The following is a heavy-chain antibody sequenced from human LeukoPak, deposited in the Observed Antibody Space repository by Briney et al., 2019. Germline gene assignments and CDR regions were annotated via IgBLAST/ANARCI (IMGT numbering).Heavy chain of an antibody. CDR1: GYTLTELS. D-gene: IGHD6-13*01. J-gene: IGHJ3*02. CDR3: ATDHGQQLVQSGAFDI. CDR2: FDPEDGET. Sequence: ASVKVSCKVSGYTLTELSMHGVRQAPGKGLEWMGGFDPEDGETIYAQKFQGRVTMTEDTSTDTAYMELSSLRSEDTAVYYCATDHGQQLVQSGAFDIWGQGTMVTVSS. V-gene: IGHV1-24*01.